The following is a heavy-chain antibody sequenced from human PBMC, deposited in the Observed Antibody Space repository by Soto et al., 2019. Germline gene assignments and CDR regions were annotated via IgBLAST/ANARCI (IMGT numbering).Heavy chain of an antibody. CDR1: GYSFTSYW. CDR3: ARRSGSSWGGYGMDV. D-gene: IGHD6-6*01. CDR2: IDPSDSYT. J-gene: IGHJ6*02. Sequence: PGESLKISCKGSGYSFTSYWISWVRQMPGKGLEWMGRIDPSDSYTNYSPSFQGHVTISADKSISTAYLQWSSLKASDTAMYYCARRSGSSWGGYGMDVWGQGTTVTGLL. V-gene: IGHV5-10-1*01.